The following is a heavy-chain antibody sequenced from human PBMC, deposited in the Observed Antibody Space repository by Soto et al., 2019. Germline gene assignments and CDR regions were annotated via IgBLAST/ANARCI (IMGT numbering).Heavy chain of an antibody. D-gene: IGHD2-2*01. CDR2: ITDSSSDT. CDR3: AKLGSSSWSPHYYFDY. J-gene: IGHJ4*02. CDR1: GGNFINYS. V-gene: IGHV3-23*01. Sequence: PGGSLIISCAASGGNFINYSMGWVRQDPGKGLEWVSAITDSSSDTYYLDSVKGRFTISRDNSKNTLYLRMNSLRAEDTAIYYCAKLGSSSWSPHYYFDYWGQGTLVTVPQ.